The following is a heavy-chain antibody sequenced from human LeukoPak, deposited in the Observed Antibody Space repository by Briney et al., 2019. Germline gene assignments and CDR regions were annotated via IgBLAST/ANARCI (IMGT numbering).Heavy chain of an antibody. D-gene: IGHD3-22*01. CDR1: AFTFSNYA. CDR2: ISYDGSHK. Sequence: GGSLRLSCAASAFTFSNYAMHWVRQAPGKGLEWVALISYDGSHKYYADSVKGRFTISRDNSKNTLYLQMNSLRAEDTAVYYCATGYYYDSSGYYRFDYWGQGTPVTVSS. J-gene: IGHJ4*02. CDR3: ATGYYYDSSGYYRFDY. V-gene: IGHV3-30*04.